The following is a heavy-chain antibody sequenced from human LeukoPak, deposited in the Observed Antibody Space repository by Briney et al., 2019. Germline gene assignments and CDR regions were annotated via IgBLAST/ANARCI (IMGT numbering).Heavy chain of an antibody. CDR2: IYTSGST. CDR3: ARDSDRFDP. V-gene: IGHV4-61*02. Sequence: SETLSLTCTVSSGSISSGSYYWRWIRQPAGKGLEWIGRIYTSGSTNYNPSLKSRLTISVDTSKNQFSLNLSSVTAADTAVYYCARDSDRFDPWGQGTLVTVSS. J-gene: IGHJ5*02. CDR1: SGSISSGSYY.